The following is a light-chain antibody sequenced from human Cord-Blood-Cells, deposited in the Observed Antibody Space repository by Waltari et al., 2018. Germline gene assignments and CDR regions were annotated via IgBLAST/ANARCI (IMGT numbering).Light chain of an antibody. CDR2: GAS. V-gene: IGKV3-15*01. Sequence: EIVMTPSPATLSVSPGERATLSCRASQSVSSNLACYQQKPGQAPRLLIYGASTRATGIPARFSGSGSGTEFTLTISSLQSEDFAVYYCQQYNNWPPYTFGQGTKLEIK. J-gene: IGKJ2*01. CDR3: QQYNNWPPYT. CDR1: QSVSSN.